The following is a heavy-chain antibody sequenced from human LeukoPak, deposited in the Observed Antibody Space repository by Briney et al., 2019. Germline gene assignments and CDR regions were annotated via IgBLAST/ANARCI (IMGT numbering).Heavy chain of an antibody. J-gene: IGHJ3*02. CDR1: GFTVSSNY. Sequence: GGSLRLSCAASGFTVSSNYMNWVRQAPGKGLEWVSVIYSGGSTYYADSVKGRFTISRDNSKNTLYLQMNSLRAEDTALYYWARGGYSLAFDIWGQGTMVTVSS. D-gene: IGHD1-1*01. V-gene: IGHV3-66*01. CDR2: IYSGGST. CDR3: ARGGYSLAFDI.